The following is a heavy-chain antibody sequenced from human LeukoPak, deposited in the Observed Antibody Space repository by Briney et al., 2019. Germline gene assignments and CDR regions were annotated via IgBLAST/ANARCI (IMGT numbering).Heavy chain of an antibody. J-gene: IGHJ4*02. CDR1: GFTVSSNS. Sequence: GGSLRLSCTVPGFTVSSNSMSWVRQAPGKGLEWVSFIYSDNTHYSDSVKGRFTISRDNSKNTLYLQMNSLRAEDTAVYYCASTSGYSFFDYWGQGTLVTVSS. V-gene: IGHV3-53*01. CDR2: IYSDNT. CDR3: ASTSGYSFFDY. D-gene: IGHD3-22*01.